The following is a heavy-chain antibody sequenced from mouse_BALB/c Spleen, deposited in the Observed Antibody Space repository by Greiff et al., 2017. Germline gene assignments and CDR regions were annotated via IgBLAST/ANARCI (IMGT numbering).Heavy chain of an antibody. J-gene: IGHJ4*01. Sequence: VQLQQPGAELVKPGAPVKLSCKASGYTFTSYWMNWVKQRPGRGLEWIGRIDPSDSETHYNQKFKDKATLTVDKSSSAAYIQLSSLTSEDSAVYYCARCNSSRYPPYYAMDYWGQGTPVTVSS. V-gene: IGHV1-69*02. CDR1: GYTFTSYW. CDR2: IDPSDSET. CDR3: ARCNSSRYPPYYAMDY. D-gene: IGHD3-1*01.